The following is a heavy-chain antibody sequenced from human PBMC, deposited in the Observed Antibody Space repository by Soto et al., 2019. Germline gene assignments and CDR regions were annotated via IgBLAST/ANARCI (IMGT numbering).Heavy chain of an antibody. J-gene: IGHJ3*02. D-gene: IGHD2-2*01. V-gene: IGHV1-8*01. Sequence: GASVKVTCMACGDGFASYDSNWVRQAPGQGLEWMGWMNPNSGNTGYAQKFQGRVTMTRNTSISTAYMELSSLRSEDTAVYYCAREYQLLIGSTRAFHIWGQGTMVTVSS. CDR3: AREYQLLIGSTRAFHI. CDR2: MNPNSGNT. CDR1: GDGFASYD.